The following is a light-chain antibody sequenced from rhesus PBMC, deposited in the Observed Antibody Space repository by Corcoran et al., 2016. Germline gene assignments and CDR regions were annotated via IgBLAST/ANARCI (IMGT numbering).Light chain of an antibody. CDR3: QQHDNFPLT. CDR2: RTS. V-gene: IGKV1-69*01. CDR1: QDISNY. J-gene: IGKJ4*01. Sequence: DIQMTQSPSSLSASVGDRVTITCRASQDISNYLAWYQHKPGKAPKLLIYRTSNLETGVPSRFSGSGSGTDFTLTISSLQPEDIATYFCQQHDNFPLTVGGGTKVELK.